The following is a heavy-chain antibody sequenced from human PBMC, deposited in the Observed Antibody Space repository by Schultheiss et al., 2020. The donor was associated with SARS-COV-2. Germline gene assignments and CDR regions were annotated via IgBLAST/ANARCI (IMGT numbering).Heavy chain of an antibody. J-gene: IGHJ6*02. Sequence: GGSLRLSCAASRFTFSSFAMHWVRQAPGKGLEWVAVISYDGSNKYYADSVKGRFTISRDNSKNTLYLQMNSLRAEDTAVYYCARVGPPAVRLPFSGQIQIYYYYGMDVWGQGTTVTVSS. CDR3: ARVGPPAVRLPFSGQIQIYYYYGMDV. CDR1: RFTFSSFA. V-gene: IGHV3-30-3*01. CDR2: ISYDGSNK. D-gene: IGHD5-12*01.